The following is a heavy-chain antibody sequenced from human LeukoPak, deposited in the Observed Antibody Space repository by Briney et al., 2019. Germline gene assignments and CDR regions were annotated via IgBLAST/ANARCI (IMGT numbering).Heavy chain of an antibody. V-gene: IGHV3-53*01. D-gene: IGHD3-10*01. Sequence: GGSLRLSCAASAFTFSNYWMSWVRQAPGKGLEWVSVIYSGGSTYYADSVKGRFTISRDNSKNTLYLQMNSLRAEDTAVYYCASGSGSYRTPYYYMDVWGTGTTVTVSS. J-gene: IGHJ6*03. CDR2: IYSGGST. CDR1: AFTFSNYW. CDR3: ASGSGSYRTPYYYMDV.